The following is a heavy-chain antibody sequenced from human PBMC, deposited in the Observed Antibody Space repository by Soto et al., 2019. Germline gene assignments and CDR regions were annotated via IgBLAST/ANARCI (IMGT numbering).Heavy chain of an antibody. CDR1: GFTFSNYA. J-gene: IGHJ4*02. CDR2: ISGNDDAT. V-gene: IGHV3-23*01. Sequence: PGGSLRLSCAASGFTFSNYAMSWVRQAPGKGLEWVSAISGNDDATYYADSVKGRVTISRDNAKNTLFLQMNSLRAEDTAVYYCAIPSGLTVTGPDYWVQGTLVTVSP. D-gene: IGHD6-19*01. CDR3: AIPSGLTVTGPDY.